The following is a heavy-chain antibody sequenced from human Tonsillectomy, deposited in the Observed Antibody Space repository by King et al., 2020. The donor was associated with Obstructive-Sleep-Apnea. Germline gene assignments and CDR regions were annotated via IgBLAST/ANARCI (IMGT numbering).Heavy chain of an antibody. CDR1: GFTFDTYT. J-gene: IGHJ4*02. CDR3: ASCPRIAMTGATTHFDY. Sequence: VQLVESGGGVVQPGRSLRLSCAASGFTFDTYTMHWVRQAPGKGLEWVAVILYDGSNRYYGDSVKGRFTISRDNSKNTLYLQMDSLRVEDTAVYYCASCPRIAMTGATTHFDYWGQGTLVTVSS. CDR2: ILYDGSNR. V-gene: IGHV3-30*04. D-gene: IGHD6-19*01.